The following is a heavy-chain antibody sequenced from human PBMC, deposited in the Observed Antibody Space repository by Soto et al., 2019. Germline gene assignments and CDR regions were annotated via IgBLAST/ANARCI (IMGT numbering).Heavy chain of an antibody. V-gene: IGHV4-30-2*01. CDR2: IYHSGTT. Sequence: QLQLQESGSGLVKPSQTLSLTCAVSDGSISSGEYSWSWIRQPPGKGLEWIGYIYHSGTTYYNPSLQSRVTISVDRSKNQFSLKLNFVTAADTAVYYCARERTTVYFDYWGQGILVTVAS. J-gene: IGHJ4*02. CDR3: ARERTTVYFDY. CDR1: DGSISSGEYS. D-gene: IGHD4-17*01.